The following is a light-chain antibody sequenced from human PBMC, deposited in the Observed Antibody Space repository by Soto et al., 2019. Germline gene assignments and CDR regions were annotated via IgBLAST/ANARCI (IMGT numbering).Light chain of an antibody. Sequence: QPVLTQSPSASASLGASSKLTCIWGSGTSSYAFAWHQQQPEKGPRYLMKLNSDGSHGKGDGIPDRFSGSSSGAERYLTISSLQSEDEADYYCQTWGTGIHVVFGGGTKVTVL. CDR3: QTWGTGIHVV. CDR2: LNSDGSH. J-gene: IGLJ2*01. CDR1: SGTSSYA. V-gene: IGLV4-69*01.